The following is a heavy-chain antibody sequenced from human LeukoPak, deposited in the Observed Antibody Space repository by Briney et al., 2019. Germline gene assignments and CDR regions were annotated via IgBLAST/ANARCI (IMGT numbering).Heavy chain of an antibody. J-gene: IGHJ4*02. CDR2: IYYSGST. CDR1: GGSISSSSYY. CDR3: ARLRGYSSSWSPRARDY. D-gene: IGHD6-13*01. Sequence: PSETLPLTCTVSGGSISSSSYYWGWIRQPPGKGLAWIGSIYYSGSTYYNPSLKSRVTISVDTSKNQFSLKLSSVTAADTAVYYCARLRGYSSSWSPRARDYWGQGTLVTVSS. V-gene: IGHV4-39*01.